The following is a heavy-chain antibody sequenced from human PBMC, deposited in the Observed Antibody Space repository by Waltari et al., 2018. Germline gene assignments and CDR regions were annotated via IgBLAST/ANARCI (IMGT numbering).Heavy chain of an antibody. J-gene: IGHJ4*02. V-gene: IGHV1-2*06. D-gene: IGHD2-2*01. CDR1: GGTFTGYY. Sequence: QVQLVQSGAEVKKPGSSVKVSCKASGGTFTGYYMHWVRQAPGTGLEWMGRINPNSGGTNYAQKFQGRVTMTRDTSISTAYMELSRLRSDDTAVYYCARAPPYRCSSTSCYVRSVDYWGQGTLVTVSS. CDR3: ARAPPYRCSSTSCYVRSVDY. CDR2: INPNSGGT.